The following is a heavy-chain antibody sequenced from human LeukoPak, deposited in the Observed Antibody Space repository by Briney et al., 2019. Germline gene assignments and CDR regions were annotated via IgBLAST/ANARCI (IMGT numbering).Heavy chain of an antibody. V-gene: IGHV4-61*08. D-gene: IGHD6-13*01. CDR1: GGSISSGDYY. CDR2: IYYSGST. J-gene: IGHJ4*02. Sequence: SETLSLTCTVSGGSISSGDYYWSWIRQPPGKGLEWIGYIYYSGSTNYNPSLKSRVTISVDTSKNQFSLKLSSVTAADTAVYYCASQRISSWGAGYWGQGTLVTVSS. CDR3: ASQRISSWGAGY.